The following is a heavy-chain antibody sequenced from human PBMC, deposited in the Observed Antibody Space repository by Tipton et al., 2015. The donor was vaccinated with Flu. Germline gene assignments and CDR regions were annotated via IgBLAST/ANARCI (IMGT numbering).Heavy chain of an antibody. D-gene: IGHD6-13*01. Sequence: SLRLSCAASGFTFSSYDIHWVRQPKGKGLEWVSAIGSAGDTHYVDSVKGRFTISRDNAKNSLYLQMNSLRVGDTAVYYCTRGPLPDSNWYNGLDVWGQGTTVTVSS. J-gene: IGHJ6*02. CDR2: IGSAGDT. CDR3: TRGPLPDSNWYNGLDV. V-gene: IGHV3-13*01. CDR1: GFTFSSYD.